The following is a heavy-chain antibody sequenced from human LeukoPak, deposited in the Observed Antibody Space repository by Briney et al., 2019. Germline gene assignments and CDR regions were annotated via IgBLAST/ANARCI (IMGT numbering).Heavy chain of an antibody. CDR1: GGSFSGYY. D-gene: IGHD1-26*01. CDR3: ARAWGAAHYFFDS. J-gene: IGHJ4*02. CDR2: INHSGST. V-gene: IGHV4-34*01. Sequence: SETLSLTCAVYGGSFSGYYWSWIRQPPGKGLEWIGEINHSGSTNYNPSLKSRVTISVDTSKNQFSLKLNSVTAADTAVYYCARAWGAAHYFFDSWGQGTRVTVSS.